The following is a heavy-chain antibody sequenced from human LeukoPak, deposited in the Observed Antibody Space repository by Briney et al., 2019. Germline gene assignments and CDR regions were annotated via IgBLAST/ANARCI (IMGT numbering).Heavy chain of an antibody. CDR2: ISSSSSYI. Sequence: GGSLRLSCAASGFTFSSYSMNWVRQAPGKGLEWVSSISSSSSYIYYADSVKGRFTFSRDNAKNSLYLQMNSLRAEDTAVYYCARDESGGIAVALWGQGTLVTVSS. J-gene: IGHJ4*02. V-gene: IGHV3-21*01. CDR3: ARDESGGIAVAL. D-gene: IGHD6-19*01. CDR1: GFTFSSYS.